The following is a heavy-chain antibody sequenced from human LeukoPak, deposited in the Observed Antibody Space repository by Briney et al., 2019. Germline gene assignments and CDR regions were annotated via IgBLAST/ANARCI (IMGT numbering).Heavy chain of an antibody. CDR1: GYTFISYD. J-gene: IGHJ5*02. CDR3: ARGKIYDSSGYYSLGFDP. Sequence: ASVKVSCKASGYTFISYDINWVRQVTGQGLEWMGWMNPNSGNAAYAQKFQGRVTITRNTSISTAYMELSSLRSEDTAVYYCARGKIYDSSGYYSLGFDPWGQGTLVTVSS. D-gene: IGHD3-22*01. V-gene: IGHV1-8*03. CDR2: MNPNSGNA.